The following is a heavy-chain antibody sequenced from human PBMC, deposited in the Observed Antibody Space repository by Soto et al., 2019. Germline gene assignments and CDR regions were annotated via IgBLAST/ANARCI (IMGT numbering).Heavy chain of an antibody. CDR1: GGSISSGGYY. D-gene: IGHD6-13*01. CDR3: ARLTAEVYSSSWYFDY. Sequence: SETLSLTCTVSGGSISSGGYYWSWIRQHPGKGLEWIGYIYYSGSTYYNPSLKSRVTISVDTSKNQFSLKLSSVTAADTAVYYCARLTAEVYSSSWYFDYWGQGTLVTVSS. CDR2: IYYSGST. V-gene: IGHV4-31*03. J-gene: IGHJ4*02.